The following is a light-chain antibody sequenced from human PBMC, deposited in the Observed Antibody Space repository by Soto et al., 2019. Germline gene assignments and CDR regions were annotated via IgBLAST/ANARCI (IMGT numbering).Light chain of an antibody. CDR3: QQYGRSPT. Sequence: ETVMTQSPATLSVSPGEGATLSCRASQTINNNLAWYQQKPGQAPRLLIYGASRRATGVPARFSGSGSGTEFTLTISRLEPEDFAVYFCQQYGRSPTFGQGTKVDIK. CDR2: GAS. J-gene: IGKJ1*01. V-gene: IGKV3-15*01. CDR1: QTINNN.